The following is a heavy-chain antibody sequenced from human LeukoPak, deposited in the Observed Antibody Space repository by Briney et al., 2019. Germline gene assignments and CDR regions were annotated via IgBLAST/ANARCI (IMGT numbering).Heavy chain of an antibody. Sequence: ASVKVSCKASGYTFTSYYMHWVRQAPGQGLEWMGIINPSGGSTSYAQKFQGRVTMTRDMSTSTVYMELSSLRSEDTAVYYCARVSDYYGSGSYYNVGYFQHWGQGTLVTVSS. D-gene: IGHD3-10*01. CDR1: GYTFTSYY. CDR3: ARVSDYYGSGSYYNVGYFQH. V-gene: IGHV1-46*01. CDR2: INPSGGST. J-gene: IGHJ1*01.